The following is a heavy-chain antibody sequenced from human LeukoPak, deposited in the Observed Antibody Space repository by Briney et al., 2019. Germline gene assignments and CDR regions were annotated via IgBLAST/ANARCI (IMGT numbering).Heavy chain of an antibody. CDR1: GFTFSSYS. CDR3: ARDSSGWLPFDY. CDR2: ISSSSSYI. V-gene: IGHV3-21*01. D-gene: IGHD6-19*01. Sequence: GGSLRLSCAASGFTFSSYSMNWVRQAPGKGLEWVSSISSSSSYIYYADSVKGRFTISRDNAKNSLYLQMNSPRAEDTAVYYCARDSSGWLPFDYWGQGTLVTVSS. J-gene: IGHJ4*02.